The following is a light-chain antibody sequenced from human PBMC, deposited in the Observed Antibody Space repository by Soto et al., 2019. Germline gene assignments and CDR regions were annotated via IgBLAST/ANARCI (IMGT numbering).Light chain of an antibody. CDR2: AAS. V-gene: IGKV3-15*01. J-gene: IGKJ1*01. Sequence: ETVMTQSPVTLSVSPGDTATVSCRASQRVSNHFAWYQQKPGQAPRLLIYAASTRAAGVPVRFSGSGSETEFTLTIRSLQSEDFALYYCHQYNNWPWTFGQGTKVDI. CDR1: QRVSNH. CDR3: HQYNNWPWT.